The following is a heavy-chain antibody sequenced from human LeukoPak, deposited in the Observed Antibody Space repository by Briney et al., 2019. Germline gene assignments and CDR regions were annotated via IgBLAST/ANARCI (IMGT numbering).Heavy chain of an antibody. CDR2: IYYSGST. D-gene: IGHD6-19*01. V-gene: IGHV4-31*03. J-gene: IGHJ4*02. CDR1: GGSISSGGYY. Sequence: SETLSLTCTVSGGSISSGGYYWSWIRQHPGKGLEWIGYIYYSGSTYYNPSLKSRVTISVDTSKNQFSLKLSSVTAADTAVYYCARVRYSSFFDYWGQGTLVTVSS. CDR3: ARVRYSSFFDY.